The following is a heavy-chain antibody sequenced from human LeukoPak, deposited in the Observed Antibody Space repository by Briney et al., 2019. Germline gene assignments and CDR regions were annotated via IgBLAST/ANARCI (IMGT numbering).Heavy chain of an antibody. CDR1: GYTFTGYY. CDR2: INPNSGGT. D-gene: IGHD1-26*01. V-gene: IGHV1-2*04. Sequence: ASVKVSCKASGYTFTGYYMHWVRQAPGQGLEWMGWINPNSGGTNYAQKFQGWVTMTRDTSISTAYMELSSLRSEDTAVYYCANPFGDSGDYWGQGTLVTVSS. CDR3: ANPFGDSGDY. J-gene: IGHJ4*02.